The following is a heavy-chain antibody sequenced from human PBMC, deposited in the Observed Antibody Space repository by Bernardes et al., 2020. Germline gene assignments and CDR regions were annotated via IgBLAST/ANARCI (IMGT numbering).Heavy chain of an antibody. V-gene: IGHV3-48*03. D-gene: IGHD3-22*01. CDR1: GFTFSSYE. J-gene: IGHJ4*02. Sequence: GGSLRLSCAASGFTFSSYEMNWVRQAPGKGLEWVSYISSSGSTIYYADSVKGRFTISRDNAKNSLYLQMNSLRAEDTAVYYCARGDFFYDSSGQIDYWGQGTLVTVSS. CDR3: ARGDFFYDSSGQIDY. CDR2: ISSSGSTI.